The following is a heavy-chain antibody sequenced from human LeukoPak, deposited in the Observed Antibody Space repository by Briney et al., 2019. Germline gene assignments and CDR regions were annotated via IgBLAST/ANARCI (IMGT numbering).Heavy chain of an antibody. J-gene: IGHJ1*01. Sequence: GGSLRLSCAASGFTFSSYSMNWVRQAPGKGLEWVSSISSSSSYIYYADSVKGRVTISRDNAKNSLYLQMNSLRAEDTAVYYCARLYYYDSSGSRGDFQHWGQGTLVTVSS. CDR3: ARLYYYDSSGSRGDFQH. CDR2: ISSSSSYI. V-gene: IGHV3-21*01. CDR1: GFTFSSYS. D-gene: IGHD3-22*01.